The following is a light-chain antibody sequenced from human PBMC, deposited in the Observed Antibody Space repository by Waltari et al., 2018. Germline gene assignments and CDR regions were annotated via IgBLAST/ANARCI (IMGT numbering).Light chain of an antibody. Sequence: WYAQHHCKAPILVIFDVSKRPSGVSNRFSASKSGNTASLTISGLQAEDEADYYCSSYTTKTTLVFGGGTTLTVL. CDR2: DVS. V-gene: IGLV2-14*04. J-gene: IGLJ3*02. CDR3: SSYTTKTTLV.